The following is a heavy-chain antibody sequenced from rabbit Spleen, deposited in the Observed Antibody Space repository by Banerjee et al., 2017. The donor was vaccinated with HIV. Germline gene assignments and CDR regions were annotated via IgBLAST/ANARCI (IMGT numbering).Heavy chain of an antibody. D-gene: IGHD1-1*01. Sequence: QSLEESGGDLVKPGASLTLTCTASGFSFTRSNWICWVRQAPGKGLEWIACINIVTGKAVYATWAKGRFIMSRTSSTTVTLQMTSLTAADTATYFCARDLVAVIGWNFNLWGPGTLVTVS. CDR1: GFSFTRSNW. CDR3: ARDLVAVIGWNFNL. J-gene: IGHJ4*01. V-gene: IGHV1S40*01. CDR2: INIVTGKA.